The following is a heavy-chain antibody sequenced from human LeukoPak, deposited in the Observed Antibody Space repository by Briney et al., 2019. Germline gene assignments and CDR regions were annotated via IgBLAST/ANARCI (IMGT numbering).Heavy chain of an antibody. CDR1: GGSISSYY. V-gene: IGHV4-4*07. J-gene: IGHJ4*02. CDR2: IYTSGST. CDR3: ARVWYSSGWYYFDY. Sequence: SETLSLTCTVSGGSISSYYWSWIRQPAGKGLEWIGRIYTSGSTNYNPSLKSRVTMSVDTSKNQFSLKLSSVTAADTAVYYCARVWYSSGWYYFDYWGQGTLVTVSS. D-gene: IGHD6-19*01.